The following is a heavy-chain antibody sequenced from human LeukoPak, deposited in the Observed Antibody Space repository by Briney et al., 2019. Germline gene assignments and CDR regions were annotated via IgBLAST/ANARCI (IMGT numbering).Heavy chain of an antibody. J-gene: IGHJ5*02. V-gene: IGHV1-18*01. CDR2: ISTYNGNT. Sequence: GASVKVSCKASGYTFTNNGISWVRQAPGQGLEWMGWISTYNGNTNYAQKLQDRVTMTTDTSTTTAYMELRSLRSDDTAVYYCARDLGYCSSISCQRNWFDPRGQGTLVTVSS. D-gene: IGHD2-2*01. CDR1: GYTFTNNG. CDR3: ARDLGYCSSISCQRNWFDP.